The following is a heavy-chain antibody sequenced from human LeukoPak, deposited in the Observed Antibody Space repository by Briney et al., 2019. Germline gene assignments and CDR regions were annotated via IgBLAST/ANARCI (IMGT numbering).Heavy chain of an antibody. D-gene: IGHD3-9*01. Sequence: GGSLRLSCAASGFTFSSYSMNWVRQAPGKGLEWVSSISSSSSYIYYADSVKGRFTISRDNAKNSLYLQMSSLTPEDTAVYYCARNYDVLTGYPYYFDHWGQGILVTVSS. CDR1: GFTFSSYS. CDR3: ARNYDVLTGYPYYFDH. J-gene: IGHJ4*02. CDR2: ISSSSSYI. V-gene: IGHV3-21*01.